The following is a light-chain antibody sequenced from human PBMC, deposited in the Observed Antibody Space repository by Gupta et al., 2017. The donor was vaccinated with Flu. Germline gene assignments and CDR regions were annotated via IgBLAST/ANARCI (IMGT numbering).Light chain of an antibody. V-gene: IGKV1-39*01. CDR3: QQSYNSPDT. J-gene: IGKJ2*01. CDR2: AAS. Sequence: DLQLTESPSSLSASVGDRVTITCRASQSISNYLNWYQQKPGKAPKLLIYAASSLQSGVPSRFSGSGSGTDFTLTIGSLQPEDFATYYCQQSYNSPDTFGQGTKLEIK. CDR1: QSISNY.